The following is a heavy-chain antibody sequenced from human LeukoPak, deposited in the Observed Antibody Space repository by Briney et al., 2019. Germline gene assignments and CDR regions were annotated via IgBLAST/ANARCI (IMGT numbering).Heavy chain of an antibody. D-gene: IGHD3-3*01. CDR1: GFTFDDYA. CDR3: AKEQNNGFWSGYFDY. J-gene: IGHJ4*02. Sequence: GGSLRLSCAASGFTFDDYAMHWVRQAPGKGLEWVSGISWNSGSIGYADSVKGRFTISRDNAKNSLYLQMNSLRAEDMALYYCAKEQNNGFWSGYFDYWGQGTLVTVSS. CDR2: ISWNSGSI. V-gene: IGHV3-9*03.